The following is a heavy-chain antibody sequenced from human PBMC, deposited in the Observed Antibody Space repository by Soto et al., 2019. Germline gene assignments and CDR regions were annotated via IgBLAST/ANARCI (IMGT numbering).Heavy chain of an antibody. D-gene: IGHD1-1*01. V-gene: IGHV6-1*01. CDR2: TYYKSKWYY. CDR1: GGSVSSNSAG. CDR3: ARGSWDDVSGHYYMDV. J-gene: IGHJ6*03. Sequence: SQTLSLTCDISGGSVSSNSAGWKWIRQTPSRGLEWLGRTYYKSKWYYTYAASVKSRITVSPDTSKNQFSLQLTSVTPEDTAVYYCARGSWDDVSGHYYMDVWDKGTTVTVSS.